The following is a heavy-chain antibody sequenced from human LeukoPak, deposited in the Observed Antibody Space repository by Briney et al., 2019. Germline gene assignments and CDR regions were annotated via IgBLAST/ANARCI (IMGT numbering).Heavy chain of an antibody. CDR2: ISAYNGNT. J-gene: IGHJ6*03. D-gene: IGHD5-18*01. CDR1: GYTFTSYG. Sequence: GASVKVSCKASGYTFTSYGSSWVRQAPGQGLEWMGWISAYNGNTNYAQKLQGRVTMTTDTSTSTAYMELRSLRSDDTAVYYCARDTPRGYSYGFYYYMDVWGKGTTVTVSS. CDR3: ARDTPRGYSYGFYYYMDV. V-gene: IGHV1-18*01.